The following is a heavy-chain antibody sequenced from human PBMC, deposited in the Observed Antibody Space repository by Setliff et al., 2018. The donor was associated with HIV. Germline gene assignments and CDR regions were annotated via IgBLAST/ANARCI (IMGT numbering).Heavy chain of an antibody. D-gene: IGHD6-19*01. CDR2: IWYDGSNK. V-gene: IGHV3-33*08. J-gene: IGHJ4*02. CDR1: GFTFSSYD. CDR3: ARGGDSSASDH. Sequence: PGGSMRLSCAASGFTFSSYDMHWVRQATGKGLEWVAVIWYDGSNKYYADSVKGRFTISRDNAKKSLYLQMNSLSAEDTAVYYCARGGDSSASDHWGQGTLVTVSS.